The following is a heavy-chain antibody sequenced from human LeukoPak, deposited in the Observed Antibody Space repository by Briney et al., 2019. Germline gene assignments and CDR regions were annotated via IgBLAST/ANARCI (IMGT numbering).Heavy chain of an antibody. CDR3: AAPSIAASYYYGMDV. Sequence: ASVKVSCKASGHTFTSYAMHWVRQAPGQRLEWMGWINAGNGNTKYSQKFQGRVTITRDTSASTAYMELSSLRSEDTAVYYCAAPSIAASYYYGMDVWGQGTTVTVSS. CDR1: GHTFTSYA. CDR2: INAGNGNT. D-gene: IGHD6-6*01. J-gene: IGHJ6*02. V-gene: IGHV1-3*01.